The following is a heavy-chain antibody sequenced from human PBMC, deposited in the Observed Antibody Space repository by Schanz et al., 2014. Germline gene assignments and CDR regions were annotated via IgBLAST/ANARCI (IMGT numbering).Heavy chain of an antibody. CDR2: ITYNGGTT. CDR1: GITFSSHS. CDR3: AKYRGYYRVSGSYRELEY. V-gene: IGHV3-23*01. Sequence: EVQLLESGGGLVQPGGSLRLSCAASGITFSSHSFNWVRQAPGKGLEWISYITYNGGTTYYADSVKGRFTISRDNSKNTLYLQMNSLRPEDTAVYYCAKYRGYYRVSGSYRELEYWGQGTLXTVSS. J-gene: IGHJ4*02. D-gene: IGHD3-10*01.